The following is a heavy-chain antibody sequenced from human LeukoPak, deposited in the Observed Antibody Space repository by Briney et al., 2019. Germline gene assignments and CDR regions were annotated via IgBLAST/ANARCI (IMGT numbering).Heavy chain of an antibody. CDR1: GFTFSSYA. J-gene: IGHJ6*02. V-gene: IGHV3-23*01. CDR3: AKGQGSNIYYYYGMDV. Sequence: PGGSLRLSCAASGFTFSSYAMSWVRQAPGKGLEWVSAISGSGGSTYYADSVKGRFTISRDNSKNTLYLQMNGLRAEDTAVYYCAKGQGSNIYYYYGMDVWGQGTTVTVSS. CDR2: ISGSGGST. D-gene: IGHD4-23*01.